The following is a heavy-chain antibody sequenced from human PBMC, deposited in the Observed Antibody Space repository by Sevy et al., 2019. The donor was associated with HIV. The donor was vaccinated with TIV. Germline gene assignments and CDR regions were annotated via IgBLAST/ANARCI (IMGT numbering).Heavy chain of an antibody. CDR1: GGSISSGGYY. CDR3: ARDQVRGRYYDFCSGYYTGHYGMDV. J-gene: IGHJ6*02. V-gene: IGHV4-31*03. D-gene: IGHD3-3*01. CDR2: IYYSGST. Sequence: SETLSLTCTVSGGSISSGGYYWSWIRQHPGKGLEWIGYIYYSGSTYYNPSLKSRVTISVDTYKSQFSLKLSSVTAADTAVNYCARDQVRGRYYDFCSGYYTGHYGMDVWGQGTTVIVSS.